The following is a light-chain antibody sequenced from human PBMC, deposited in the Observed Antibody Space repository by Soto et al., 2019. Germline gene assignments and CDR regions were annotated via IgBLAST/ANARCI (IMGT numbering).Light chain of an antibody. V-gene: IGKV3-20*01. J-gene: IGKJ4*01. Sequence: EIVLTQSPDTLSLSPGEIATLSCRASQSVSTNSLAWYQQRPGQAPRPLIYGASSRATGTPDRFSGSGSGTDFTLIISRLEPEDFEVYYCQQYGSSVLTFGGGTKVDIK. CDR1: QSVSTNS. CDR2: GAS. CDR3: QQYGSSVLT.